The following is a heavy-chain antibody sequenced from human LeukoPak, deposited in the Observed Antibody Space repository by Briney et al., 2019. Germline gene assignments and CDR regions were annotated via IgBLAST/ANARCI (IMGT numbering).Heavy chain of an antibody. CDR2: IYYSGST. CDR1: GGSISSYY. Sequence: KPSATLSLTCTVSGGSISSYYWSWIRQPPGKGLEWIGYIYYSGSTNYNPSLKSRVTISVDTSKNQFSLKLSSVTAADTAVYYCAREDTAKDAFDIWGQGTMVTVSS. J-gene: IGHJ3*02. CDR3: AREDTAKDAFDI. D-gene: IGHD5-18*01. V-gene: IGHV4-59*01.